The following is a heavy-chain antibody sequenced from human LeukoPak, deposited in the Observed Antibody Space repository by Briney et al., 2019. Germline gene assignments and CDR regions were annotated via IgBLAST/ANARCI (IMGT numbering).Heavy chain of an antibody. CDR2: ISAGGGST. J-gene: IGHJ4*02. Sequence: GGSLRLSCAASGFTFSSYAMSWVRQAPGKGLEWVSAISAGGGSTYYADSVKGRFTISGDNSKNTLYLQMSSLGAEDTAVYYCAKGLLSGYDPPFDHWGQGTLATVSS. D-gene: IGHD5-12*01. CDR3: AKGLLSGYDPPFDH. V-gene: IGHV3-23*01. CDR1: GFTFSSYA.